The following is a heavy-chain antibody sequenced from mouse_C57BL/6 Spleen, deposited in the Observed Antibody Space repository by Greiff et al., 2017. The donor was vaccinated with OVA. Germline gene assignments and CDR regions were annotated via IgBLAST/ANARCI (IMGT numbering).Heavy chain of an antibody. CDR2: IWSGGST. Sequence: QVQLQQSGPGLVQPSQSLSITCTVSGFSLTSYGVHWVRQSPGKGLEWLGVIWSGGSTDYNAAFISRLSISKDNSKSQVFFKVNSLQADDTAIYYCASYDGYYGYAMDYWGQGTSVTVSS. V-gene: IGHV2-2*01. CDR1: GFSLTSYG. D-gene: IGHD2-3*01. J-gene: IGHJ4*01. CDR3: ASYDGYYGYAMDY.